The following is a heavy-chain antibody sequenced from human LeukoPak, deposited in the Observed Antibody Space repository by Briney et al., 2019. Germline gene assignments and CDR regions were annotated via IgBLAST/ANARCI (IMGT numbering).Heavy chain of an antibody. CDR3: ARDLRYFDWLWVDY. V-gene: IGHV1-18*01. D-gene: IGHD3-9*01. CDR2: VSAYNGNT. CDR1: GYTFTSYG. J-gene: IGHJ4*02. Sequence: ASVKVSCKASGYTFTSYGISWVRQAPGQGLEWMGWVSAYNGNTNYAQKLQGRVTMTTDTSTSTAYMELRSLRSDDTAVYYCARDLRYFDWLWVDYWGQGTLVTVSS.